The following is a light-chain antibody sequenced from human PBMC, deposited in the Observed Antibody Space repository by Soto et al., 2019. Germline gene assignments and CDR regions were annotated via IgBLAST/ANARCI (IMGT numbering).Light chain of an antibody. V-gene: IGLV1-40*01. CDR2: ANT. CDR3: AAWDDTLKRYV. J-gene: IGLJ1*01. Sequence: QSVLTQPPSVSGAPGQRITVSCTGSSSNIGAGSNVHWYQQLPGTAPKLVIYANTNRPPGVPDRFSGSKSGTSASLAITGLQADDEGDYYCAAWDDTLKRYVFGTGTKVTV. CDR1: SSNIGAGSN.